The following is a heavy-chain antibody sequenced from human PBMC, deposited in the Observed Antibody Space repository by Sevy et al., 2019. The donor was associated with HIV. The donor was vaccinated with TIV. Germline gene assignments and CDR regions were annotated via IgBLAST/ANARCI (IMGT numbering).Heavy chain of an antibody. CDR3: ARISTVRGLFNYFDP. D-gene: IGHD3-10*01. CDR2: IGAYNGNI. V-gene: IGHV1-18*01. CDR1: GYTFSGFG. Sequence: ASVKVSCKASGYTFSGFGVSWVRQAPGQGLEWMGWIGAYNGNIKYAQNLQDRVTMTTDTSTSTAYMELTSLTSDDTAVYFCARISTVRGLFNYFDPWGQGTLVTVSS. J-gene: IGHJ5*02.